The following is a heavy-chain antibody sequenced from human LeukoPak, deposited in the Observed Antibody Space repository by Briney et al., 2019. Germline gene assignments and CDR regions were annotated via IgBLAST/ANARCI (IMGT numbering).Heavy chain of an antibody. V-gene: IGHV1-46*01. CDR1: GGTFSSYA. J-gene: IGHJ4*02. CDR2: INPSGGST. CDR3: ARFGIAAAGSNFDY. Sequence: EASVKVSCKASGGTFSSYAISWVRQAPGQGLEWMGIINPSGGSTSYAQKFQGRVTMTRDTSTSTVYMELSSLRSEDTAVYYCARFGIAAAGSNFDYWGQGTLVTVSS. D-gene: IGHD6-13*01.